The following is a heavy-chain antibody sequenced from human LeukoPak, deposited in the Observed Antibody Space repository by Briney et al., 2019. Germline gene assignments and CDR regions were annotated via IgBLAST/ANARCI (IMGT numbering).Heavy chain of an antibody. CDR1: GYTFTSYD. J-gene: IGHJ4*02. V-gene: IGHV1-8*01. D-gene: IGHD1-7*01. CDR2: MNSNSGNT. Sequence: AASVKVSCKASGYTFTSYDINWVRQATGQGLEWMGWMNSNSGNTGYAQKFQGRVTMTRNTSISTAYMELSSLRSEDTAVYYCARAMGSGITGTTRERYYFDYWGQGTLVTVSS. CDR3: ARAMGSGITGTTRERYYFDY.